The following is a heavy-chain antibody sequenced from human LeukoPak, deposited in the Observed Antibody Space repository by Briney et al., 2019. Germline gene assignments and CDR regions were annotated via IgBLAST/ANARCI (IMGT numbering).Heavy chain of an antibody. D-gene: IGHD3-16*01. CDR1: GYSLCSGYY. Sequence: SETLSLTCTVPGYSLCSGYYWGWIRKPPGKGLEWIGSIYHSGSTYYNPSLKSRVTISVDTSKNQFSLKLSSVTAADTAVYYCARDGGSYAYVHFDYWGQGTLVTVSS. CDR3: ARDGGSYAYVHFDY. CDR2: IYHSGST. J-gene: IGHJ4*02. V-gene: IGHV4-38-2*02.